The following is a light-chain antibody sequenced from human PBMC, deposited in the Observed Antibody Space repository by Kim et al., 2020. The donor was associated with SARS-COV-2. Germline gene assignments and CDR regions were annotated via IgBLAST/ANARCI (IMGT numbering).Light chain of an antibody. CDR3: ASYTSSTTVA. CDR2: DVS. CDR1: NSDVGSYNH. J-gene: IGLJ2*01. V-gene: IGLV2-14*03. Sequence: GQSITISCTGTNSDVGSYNHVSWHQQHPGKAPKVMIYDVSNRPSGVSNRFSGSKSGNTASLTISGLQAEDEADYYCASYTSSTTVAFGGGTQLTVL.